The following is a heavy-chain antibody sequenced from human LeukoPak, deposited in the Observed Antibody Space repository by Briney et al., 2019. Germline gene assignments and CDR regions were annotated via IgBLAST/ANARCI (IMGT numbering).Heavy chain of an antibody. D-gene: IGHD6-6*01. CDR1: GFNFSTYW. Sequence: GGSLRLSCAASGFNFSTYWMIWVRQTPEKGLEFVANIDQGGSVRNYMDSLKGRCTITRDNAKKSLYLEINSLRADDTAVYYCARDPESSSSDLWGRGALVTVSS. CDR3: ARDPESSSSDL. CDR2: IDQGGSVR. J-gene: IGHJ5*02. V-gene: IGHV3-7*01.